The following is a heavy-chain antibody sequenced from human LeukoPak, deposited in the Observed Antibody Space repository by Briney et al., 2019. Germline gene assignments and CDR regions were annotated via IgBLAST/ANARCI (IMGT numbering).Heavy chain of an antibody. Sequence: GGSLRLSCVASGFSFDDYGMSWVRQAPGMGLEWVSGINWNGDRTGYADFVKGRFTISRDNAKNSLYLQMNSLRAEDTALYYCARVASIEWIRSWFDPWGQGTLVTVSS. J-gene: IGHJ5*02. CDR2: INWNGDRT. CDR1: GFSFDDYG. CDR3: ARVASIEWIRSWFDP. D-gene: IGHD2-2*03. V-gene: IGHV3-20*04.